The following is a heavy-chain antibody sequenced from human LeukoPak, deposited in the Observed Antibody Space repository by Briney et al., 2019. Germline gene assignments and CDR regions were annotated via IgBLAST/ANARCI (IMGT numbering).Heavy chain of an antibody. Sequence: AVKVSCKASGGTFSSYAISWVRQAPGQGLEWMGGIIPIFGTANYAQKFQGRVTITADESTSTAYMELSSLRSEDTAVYYRARVGLSNYYDSSGYYFLPGDYWGQGTLVTVSS. CDR3: ARVGLSNYYDSSGYYFLPGDY. V-gene: IGHV1-69*13. J-gene: IGHJ4*02. CDR1: GGTFSSYA. CDR2: IIPIFGTA. D-gene: IGHD3-22*01.